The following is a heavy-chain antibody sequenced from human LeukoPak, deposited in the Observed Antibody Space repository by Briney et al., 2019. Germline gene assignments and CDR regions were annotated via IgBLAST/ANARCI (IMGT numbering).Heavy chain of an antibody. CDR2: INHSGST. D-gene: IGHD2-8*01. Sequence: SETLSLTCAVYGGSFSGYYWSWIRQPPGKGLEWIGEINHSGSTNYNPSLKSRVTISVDTSKNQFSLKLSPVTAADAAVYYCATANGPNFGYWGQGTLVTVSS. CDR3: ATANGPNFGY. CDR1: GGSFSGYY. J-gene: IGHJ4*02. V-gene: IGHV4-34*01.